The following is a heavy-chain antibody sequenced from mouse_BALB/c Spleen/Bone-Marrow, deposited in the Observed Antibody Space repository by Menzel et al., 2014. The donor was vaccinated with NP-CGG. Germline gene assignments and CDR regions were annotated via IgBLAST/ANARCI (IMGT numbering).Heavy chain of an antibody. CDR2: IWAGGGT. D-gene: IGHD1-1*01. J-gene: IGHJ3*01. V-gene: IGHV2-9*02. CDR3: ARGDYGSTYWFAY. Sequence: QVQLKESGPGLVAPSQSLSITCTVSGFPLSSYGVHWVRQPPGKGLEWPGIIWAGGGTNYNSALMSRLSISKDNSKSQVFLKMNSLQTDDTAMYYCARGDYGSTYWFAYWGQGTLVTVSA. CDR1: GFPLSSYG.